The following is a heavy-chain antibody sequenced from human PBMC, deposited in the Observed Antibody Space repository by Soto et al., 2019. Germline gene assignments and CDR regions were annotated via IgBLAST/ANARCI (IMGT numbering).Heavy chain of an antibody. CDR3: ARGNLSFDFDS. CDR2: ISGDGINT. V-gene: IGHV3-30*03. CDR1: GFNFGFFG. J-gene: IGHJ4*02. Sequence: QIQLVESGGDVVQPGKSLRLSCAASGFNFGFFGMHWVRQAPGKGLECVAFISGDGINTQYADSVRGRFTLSRDYSRKTMYLQMDSLRDEDTALYYCARGNLSFDFDSCGLGTLVTVSS. D-gene: IGHD2-15*01.